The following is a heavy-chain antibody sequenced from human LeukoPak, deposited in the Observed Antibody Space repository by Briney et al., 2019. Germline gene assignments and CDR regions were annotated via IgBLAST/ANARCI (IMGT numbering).Heavy chain of an antibody. CDR1: GGSFSGYY. J-gene: IGHJ4*02. CDR2: INHSGST. D-gene: IGHD3-3*01. V-gene: IGHV4-34*01. CDR3: ASNTIFGVAGIDY. Sequence: SETLSLTCAVYGGSFSGYYWSWIRQPPRKGLEWIGEINHSGSTNYNPSLKSRVTISVDTSKNQFSLKLSSVTAADTAVYYCASNTIFGVAGIDYWGQGTLVTVSS.